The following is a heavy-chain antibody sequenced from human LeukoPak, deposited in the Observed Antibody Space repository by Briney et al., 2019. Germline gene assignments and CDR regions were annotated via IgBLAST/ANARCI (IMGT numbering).Heavy chain of an antibody. V-gene: IGHV3-7*03. CDR1: GFTFSSHW. Sequence: GGSLRLSCAASGFTFSSHWMSWVRQAPGKGLEWVANIKQDGSEKYYVDSVKGRFTISRDNAKNSLYLQMNSLGAEDTAVYHCARGGGGYVGFDYWGQGTLVTVSS. CDR3: ARGGGGYVGFDY. J-gene: IGHJ4*02. D-gene: IGHD5-12*01. CDR2: IKQDGSEK.